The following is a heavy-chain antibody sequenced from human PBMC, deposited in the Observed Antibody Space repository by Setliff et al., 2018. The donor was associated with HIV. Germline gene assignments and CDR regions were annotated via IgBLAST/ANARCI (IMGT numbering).Heavy chain of an antibody. J-gene: IGHJ6*03. Sequence: PSRTLSLPCAISGDSVSSNSAACNWIRQSPSRGLEWLGRTYYKSKWYNDYAVSVKSRITINPDTSKNQFSRQQSSVTPEDTAVYYCASGAVAATGHYYYYYMDVWGKGTMVTVSS. CDR3: ASGAVAATGHYYYYYMDV. V-gene: IGHV6-1*01. CDR1: GDSVSSNSAA. D-gene: IGHD6-19*01. CDR2: TYYKSKWYN.